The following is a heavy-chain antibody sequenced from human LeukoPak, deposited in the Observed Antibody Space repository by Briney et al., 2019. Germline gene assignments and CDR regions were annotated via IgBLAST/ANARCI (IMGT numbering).Heavy chain of an antibody. CDR3: ARDRTTVTTGYYGMDV. D-gene: IGHD4-17*01. J-gene: IGHJ6*02. CDR1: GYTFTGYY. Sequence: GASVKVSCKASGYTFTGYYMHWVRQAPGQGLEWMGWINPNTGVTNYAQKFQGRVTLTRDTPIITAYMELTRLRSDDTAMYYCARDRTTVTTGYYGMDVWGQGTTLTVSS. CDR2: INPNTGVT. V-gene: IGHV1-2*02.